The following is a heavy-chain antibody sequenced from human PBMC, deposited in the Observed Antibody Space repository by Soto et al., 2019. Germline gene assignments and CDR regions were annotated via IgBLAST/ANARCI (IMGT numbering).Heavy chain of an antibody. Sequence: SETLSLTCTVSGGSISSSSYYWGWIRQPPGKGLEWIGSIYYSGSTYYNPSLKSRVTISVDTSKNQFSLKLSSVTAADTAVYYCARANIVATIRTGAFDIWGQGTMVTVSS. CDR3: ARANIVATIRTGAFDI. V-gene: IGHV4-39*01. J-gene: IGHJ3*02. D-gene: IGHD5-12*01. CDR2: IYYSGST. CDR1: GGSISSSSYY.